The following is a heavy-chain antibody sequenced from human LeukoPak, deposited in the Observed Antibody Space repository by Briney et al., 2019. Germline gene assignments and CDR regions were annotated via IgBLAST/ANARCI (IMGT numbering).Heavy chain of an antibody. J-gene: IGHJ6*03. CDR2: INTNTGNP. CDR1: GYTFTSYA. V-gene: IGHV7-4-1*02. Sequence: ASVKVSCKASGYTFTSYAMNWVRQAPGQGLEWMGWINTNTGNPTYAQGFIGRFVFSLDTSVSTAYLQISSLKAEDTAVYYCAREWLERRSYYYYYMDVWGKGTTVTVSS. CDR3: AREWLERRSYYYYYMDV. D-gene: IGHD1-1*01.